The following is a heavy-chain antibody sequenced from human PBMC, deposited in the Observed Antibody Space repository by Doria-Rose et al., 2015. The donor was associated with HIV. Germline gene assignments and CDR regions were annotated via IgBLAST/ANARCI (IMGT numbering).Heavy chain of an antibody. D-gene: IGHD1-1*01. CDR1: GFILNTYV. J-gene: IGHJ4*02. V-gene: IGHV3-23*01. CDR3: AKSLSALNSFDY. Sequence: VQLQESGGGLVEPGGSLRLSCAASGFILNTYVMNWVRQAPGKGLEWVSSIRGSGDTYYSDSVKGRFTISRDNSKNTLFLQMNSLRAEDTAVYYCAKSLSALNSFDYWGQGTLVTVSS. CDR2: IRGSGDT.